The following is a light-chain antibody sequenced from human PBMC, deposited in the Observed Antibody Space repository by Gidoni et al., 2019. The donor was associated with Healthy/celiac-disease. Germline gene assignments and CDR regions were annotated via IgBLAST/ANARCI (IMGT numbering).Light chain of an antibody. CDR2: KAY. CDR1: QSISSW. Sequence: DIQMTQSPSTLSASVGDRVTITCRASQSISSWLAWYKQKPGKAPKLLIYKAYSLESGVTSRCSGSGSGTELTITSSSLQHDDFENYYCQQYNSYLTFGGGTKVEIK. V-gene: IGKV1-5*03. CDR3: QQYNSYLT. J-gene: IGKJ4*01.